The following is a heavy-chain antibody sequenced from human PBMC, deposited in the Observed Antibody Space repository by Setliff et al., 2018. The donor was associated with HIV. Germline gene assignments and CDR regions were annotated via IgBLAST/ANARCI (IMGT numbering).Heavy chain of an antibody. CDR1: GGSISGSSYY. Sequence: TLSLTCTVSGGSISGSSYYWGWIRQSPEKGLEWIGSIFHAGSTYYNPSLKSRVTLSVDTSENQYSLKLTSLIAADTAVYFCVRRVSHGSQPSYFDYWGQGTLVTVSS. V-gene: IGHV4-39*01. CDR3: VRRVSHGSQPSYFDY. CDR2: IFHAGST. D-gene: IGHD3-10*01. J-gene: IGHJ4*02.